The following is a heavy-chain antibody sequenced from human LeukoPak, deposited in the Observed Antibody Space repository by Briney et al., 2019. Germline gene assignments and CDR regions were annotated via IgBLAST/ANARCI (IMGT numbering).Heavy chain of an antibody. CDR1: GFTFSSYG. V-gene: IGHV3-30*02. CDR3: AKSYYDSSGYGNY. Sequence: GGSLRLSCAASGFTFSSYGMHWVRQAPGKGLEWVAFIRYDGSNKYYADSVKGRFTISRDNSKNTLYLQMNSLRAEDTAVYYCAKSYYDSSGYGNYWGQGTLVTVSS. J-gene: IGHJ4*02. CDR2: IRYDGSNK. D-gene: IGHD3-22*01.